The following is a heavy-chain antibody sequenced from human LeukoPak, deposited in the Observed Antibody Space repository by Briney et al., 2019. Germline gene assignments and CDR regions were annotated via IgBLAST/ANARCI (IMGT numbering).Heavy chain of an antibody. Sequence: GGSLRLSCAASGFTFDYYGMSWVRQAPGKGLEWVSGINWNGGSTGYADSVKGRFTISRDNAKNSLYLQMNSLRAEDTALYYCARDITYYYGSGSPGDNWFDPWGQGTLVTVSS. CDR3: ARDITYYYGSGSPGDNWFDP. CDR2: INWNGGST. CDR1: GFTFDYYG. J-gene: IGHJ5*02. D-gene: IGHD3-10*01. V-gene: IGHV3-20*04.